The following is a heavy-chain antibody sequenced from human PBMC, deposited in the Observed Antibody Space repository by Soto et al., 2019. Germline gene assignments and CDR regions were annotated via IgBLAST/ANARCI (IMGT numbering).Heavy chain of an antibody. CDR3: AKDRQNWLDP. J-gene: IGHJ5*02. CDR1: GFTFNTYG. CDR2: IWHDGSNK. V-gene: IGHV3-33*06. Sequence: QVQLVESGGGVVQPGRSLRLSCVASGFTFNTYGMHWVHQAPGKGLEWVAVIWHDGSNKFYGDSVKGRFTISRDNSKNTLYLQMNNLRAEDTAVYYCAKDRQNWLDPWGQGTLVTVSS.